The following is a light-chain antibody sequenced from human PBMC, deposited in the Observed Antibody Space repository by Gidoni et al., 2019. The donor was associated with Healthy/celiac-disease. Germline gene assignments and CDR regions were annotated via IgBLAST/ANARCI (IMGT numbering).Light chain of an antibody. Sequence: IVLTHSPGTLSLSPGERATLSCRASQSVSSSYLAWHQQTPGQAPRLLIYGASSRATGSPERISGSGSGTDFTLSISRVAPEGFVVYYRQEYGSSSWTFGQGTKVEIK. CDR3: QEYGSSSWT. CDR1: QSVSSSY. V-gene: IGKV3-20*01. CDR2: GAS. J-gene: IGKJ1*01.